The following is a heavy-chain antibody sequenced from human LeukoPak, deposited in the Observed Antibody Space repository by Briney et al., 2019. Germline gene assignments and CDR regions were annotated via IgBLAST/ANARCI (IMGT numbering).Heavy chain of an antibody. J-gene: IGHJ5*02. CDR3: ASITVESWFDP. CDR1: GGSFSGYY. D-gene: IGHD5-24*01. Sequence: SETLSLTCAVYGGSFSGYYWSWIRQPPGKGLEWIGEINHSGSTNYNPSLKSRVTISVDTSKNQFSLKLSSVTAADTAVYYCASITVESWFDPWGQGTLVTVSS. V-gene: IGHV4-34*01. CDR2: INHSGST.